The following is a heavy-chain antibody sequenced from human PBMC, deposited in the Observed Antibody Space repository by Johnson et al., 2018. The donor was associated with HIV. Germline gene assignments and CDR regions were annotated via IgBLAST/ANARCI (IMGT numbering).Heavy chain of an antibody. V-gene: IGHV3-30*02. D-gene: IGHD3-22*01. CDR1: GFTFSSYG. Sequence: QEKLVESGGGVVQPGGSLRLSCAASGFTFSSYGMHCVRQAPGKGLVWVAFIRCDGSNKYYADSVKGRLTNSRDNSKNTLYLQMNSLRAEDTAVYYCAKAREYDSTGHDAFDIWGQGTMVTVSS. CDR3: AKAREYDSTGHDAFDI. CDR2: IRCDGSNK. J-gene: IGHJ3*02.